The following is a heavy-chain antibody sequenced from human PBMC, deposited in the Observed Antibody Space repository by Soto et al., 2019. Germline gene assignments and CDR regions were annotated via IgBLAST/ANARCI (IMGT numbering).Heavy chain of an antibody. CDR3: APEDTGYCSSTSCYGPNAFDI. CDR2: IYYSGST. CDR1: GGSISSSSYC. J-gene: IGHJ3*02. V-gene: IGHV4-39*01. Sequence: SETLSLTWTVSGGSISSSSYCWGWIRQPPGKGLEWIGSIYYSGSTYYNPSLKSRVTISVDTSKNQFSLKLSSVTAADTAVYYCAPEDTGYCSSTSCYGPNAFDIWGQGTMVTVSS. D-gene: IGHD2-2*03.